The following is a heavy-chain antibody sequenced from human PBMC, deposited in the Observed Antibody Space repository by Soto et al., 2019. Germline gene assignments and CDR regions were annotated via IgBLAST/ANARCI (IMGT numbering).Heavy chain of an antibody. CDR1: GGTFNIYN. CDR3: ARDETGDSYYYYTAWMS. D-gene: IGHD7-27*01. Sequence: QVQLVQSGAEVKKPGSSVKVSCKASGGTFNIYNINWVRQAPGQGLEWMGGILPIFGTTNYAQRFQGRLTIIADDSTSTAYMELSSLRSEDTAVYYCARDETGDSYYYYTAWMSGAKGPRSPSP. V-gene: IGHV1-69*01. J-gene: IGHJ6*02. CDR2: ILPIFGTT.